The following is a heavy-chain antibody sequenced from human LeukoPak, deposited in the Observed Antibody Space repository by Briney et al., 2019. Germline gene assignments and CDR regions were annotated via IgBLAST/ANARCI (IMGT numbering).Heavy chain of an antibody. CDR1: GFTFSNYW. V-gene: IGHV3-23*01. CDR3: AKVGLAAAGSFDY. D-gene: IGHD6-13*01. CDR2: ISGSGGST. Sequence: PGGSLRLSCAASGFTFSNYWMHWVRQAPGKGLVWVSAISGSGGSTYYADSVKGRFTISRDNSKNTLYLQMNSLRAEDTAVYYCAKVGLAAAGSFDYWGQGTLVTVSS. J-gene: IGHJ4*02.